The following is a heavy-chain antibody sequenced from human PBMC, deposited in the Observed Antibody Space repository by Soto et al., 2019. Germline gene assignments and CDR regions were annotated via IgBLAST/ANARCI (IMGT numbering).Heavy chain of an antibody. Sequence: PSETLSLTCSVSGGSISSYYWSWIRQPPGKGLEWIGYIYYSGSTNYNPSLKSRVTISVDTSKNQFSLKLSSVTAADTTVYYRARAPYPDSSGWYYWFDPWGQGTLVTVSS. V-gene: IGHV4-59*01. J-gene: IGHJ5*02. D-gene: IGHD6-19*01. CDR3: ARAPYPDSSGWYYWFDP. CDR1: GGSISSYY. CDR2: IYYSGST.